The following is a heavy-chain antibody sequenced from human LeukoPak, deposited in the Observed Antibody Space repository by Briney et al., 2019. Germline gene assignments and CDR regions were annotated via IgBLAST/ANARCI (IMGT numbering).Heavy chain of an antibody. CDR1: GYSFTSYW. J-gene: IGHJ4*02. V-gene: IGHV5-51*01. CDR3: ARPDRYAYVWGSYRHIDY. CDR2: MYPGGSDT. Sequence: GEARKFSCNGSGYSFTSYWIGWVRHRPVKGLEWMGIMYPGGSDTGSSPTFHGQVTSSADTSISTASMPWSSPKASHTAMYYCARPDRYAYVWGSYRHIDYWGQGTLVTVSS. D-gene: IGHD3-16*02.